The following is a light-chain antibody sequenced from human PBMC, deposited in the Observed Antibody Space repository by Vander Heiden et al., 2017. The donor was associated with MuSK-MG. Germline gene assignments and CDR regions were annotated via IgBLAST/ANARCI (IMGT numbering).Light chain of an antibody. CDR2: STS. CDR3: HQTYNTPWT. V-gene: IGKV1-39*01. Sequence: DIRLTQSPSSLSASVGDSVTITCRASQSISTYLNWYQLKPGKAPKLLIYSTSSFQSGVPSRFSRSGSGTEFTLAINGLQPEDFATYSCHQTYNTPWTFGQGTTVXVK. J-gene: IGKJ1*01. CDR1: QSISTY.